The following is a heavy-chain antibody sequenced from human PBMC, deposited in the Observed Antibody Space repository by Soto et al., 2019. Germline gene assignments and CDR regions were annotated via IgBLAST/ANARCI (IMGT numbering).Heavy chain of an antibody. CDR3: ARSWNKVGSGFELDQLALPTRRSLDL. J-gene: IGHJ2*01. Sequence: GASVKVSCKASGYTFTGYYMHWVRQAPGQGLEWMGWINPNSGGTNYAQTFQGWVTMTRDTSISTVYMDLSRLRSDDTAVYYCARSWNKVGSGFELDQLALPTRRSLDL. V-gene: IGHV1-2*04. CDR1: GYTFTGYY. D-gene: IGHD1-1*01. CDR2: INPNSGGT.